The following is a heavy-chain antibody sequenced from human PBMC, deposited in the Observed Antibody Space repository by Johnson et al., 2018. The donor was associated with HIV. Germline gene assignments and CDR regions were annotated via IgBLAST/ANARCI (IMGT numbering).Heavy chain of an antibody. J-gene: IGHJ3*02. CDR3: ARKKATVFSTTSTNYAFDI. D-gene: IGHD1-1*01. CDR2: INWNGGST. Sequence: VQLLESGGGLVQPGRSLRLSCAASGFTFDDYAMHWVRQAPGKGLEWVSGINWNGGSTYYADSVKGRFTISRDNSKNTLYLQMNSLRAEDTAVYYCARKKATVFSTTSTNYAFDIWGQGTMVTVSS. CDR1: GFTFDDYA. V-gene: IGHV3-9*01.